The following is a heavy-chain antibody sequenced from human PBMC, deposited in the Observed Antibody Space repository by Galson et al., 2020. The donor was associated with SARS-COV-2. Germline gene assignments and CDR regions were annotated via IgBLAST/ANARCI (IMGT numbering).Heavy chain of an antibody. CDR3: ARGNRGVVPSPVLGLGPFYSYYYMDV. Sequence: SETLSLTCAVYGGSFSGYSWTWIRQPPGKGLEWIGEINIGGNTNYRPSLRSRVTISVDTSKNQFSLNLRSVTAADTALYYCARGNRGVVPSPVLGLGPFYSYYYMDVWGKGTTVTVSS. V-gene: IGHV4-34*01. J-gene: IGHJ6*03. CDR1: GGSFSGYS. CDR2: INIGGNT. D-gene: IGHD3-10*01.